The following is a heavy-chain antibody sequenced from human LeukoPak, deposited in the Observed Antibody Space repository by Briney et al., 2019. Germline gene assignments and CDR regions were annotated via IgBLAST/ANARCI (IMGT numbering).Heavy chain of an antibody. V-gene: IGHV4-31*03. D-gene: IGHD2-2*02. CDR1: GGSISSGGYY. CDR2: IYYSGST. Sequence: PSETLSLTCTVSGGSISSGGYYWSWIRQHPGKGLEWIGYIYYSGSTYYNPSLKSRVTISVDTSKNQFSLKLSSVTAADTAVYYCARNQNPDCSSTSCYTVADLGYFDYWGQGTLVTVSS. CDR3: ARNQNPDCSSTSCYTVADLGYFDY. J-gene: IGHJ4*02.